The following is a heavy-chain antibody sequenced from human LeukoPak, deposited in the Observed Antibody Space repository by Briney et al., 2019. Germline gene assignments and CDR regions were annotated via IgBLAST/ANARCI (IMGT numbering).Heavy chain of an antibody. V-gene: IGHV3-23*01. CDR3: AKDSTPAAKFEHVRVDY. D-gene: IGHD2-2*01. CDR1: GFTFSSYA. Sequence: GGSLRLSCAASGFTFSSYAMSWVRQAPGKGLEWVSAISGSGGSTYYADSVKGRFTISRDNSKNTLYLQMNSLRAEDTAVYYCAKDSTPAAKFEHVRVDYWGQGTLVTVSS. CDR2: ISGSGGST. J-gene: IGHJ4*02.